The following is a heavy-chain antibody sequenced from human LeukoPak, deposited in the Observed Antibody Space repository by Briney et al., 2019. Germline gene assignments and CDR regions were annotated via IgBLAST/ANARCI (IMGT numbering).Heavy chain of an antibody. CDR2: INYKGGT. J-gene: IGHJ4*02. D-gene: IGHD6-19*01. CDR3: ARRDTGWNYCDY. CDR1: LGSINGHY. V-gene: IGHV4-59*08. Sequence: PSETLSLTCTICLGSINGHYWSWIRQPLGKGVEWIGDINYKGGTKYNPSLKSRVTISVDTSKNHLSLNLTSVLAADTAIYYCARRDTGWNYCDYWGQGILVTVSS.